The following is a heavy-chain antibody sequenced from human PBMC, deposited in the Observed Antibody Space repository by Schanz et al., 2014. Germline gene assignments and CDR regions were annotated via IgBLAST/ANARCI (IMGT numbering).Heavy chain of an antibody. Sequence: EVQLVESGGGLIQPGGSLRLSCAASGFTVSSNYMSWVRQAPGKGLEWVSVIYSGSRTYYADSVRGRFTISRDNAKNSLFLQMNSLRADDTAVYYCARDMLRRYGALEIWGRGTMVTVSS. J-gene: IGHJ3*02. CDR3: ARDMLRRYGALEI. D-gene: IGHD2-8*01. CDR1: GFTVSSNY. CDR2: IYSGSRT. V-gene: IGHV3-53*01.